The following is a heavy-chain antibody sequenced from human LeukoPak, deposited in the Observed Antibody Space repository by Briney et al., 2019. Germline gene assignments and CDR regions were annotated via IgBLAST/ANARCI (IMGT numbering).Heavy chain of an antibody. CDR2: MNPNSGNT. CDR3: ARGRYLLWFGELLTDYYYGMDV. Sequence: GASVKVSCKASGYTFTSYDINWVRQATGQGLEWMGWMNPNSGNTGYAQKFQGRVTMTRNTSISTAYMELSSLRSEDTAVYYCARGRYLLWFGELLTDYYYGMDVWGQGTTVTVSS. V-gene: IGHV1-8*01. J-gene: IGHJ6*02. CDR1: GYTFTSYD. D-gene: IGHD3-10*01.